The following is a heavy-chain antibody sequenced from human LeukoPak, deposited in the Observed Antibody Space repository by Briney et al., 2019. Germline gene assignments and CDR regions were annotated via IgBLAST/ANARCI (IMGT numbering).Heavy chain of an antibody. J-gene: IGHJ4*02. V-gene: IGHV3-53*01. Sequence: GGSLRLSCAASELTVTSNHMSWVRQAPGKGLEWVSLIKSDGTTEYADSVKGRFTISRDNTKNTLFLQMNSLRVEDTAVYYCARLRRGYWGRGTPVTVSS. CDR1: ELTVTSNH. CDR3: ARLRRGY. CDR2: IKSDGTT.